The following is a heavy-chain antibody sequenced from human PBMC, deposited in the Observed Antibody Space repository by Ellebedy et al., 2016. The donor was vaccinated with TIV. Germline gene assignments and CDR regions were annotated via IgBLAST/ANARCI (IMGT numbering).Heavy chain of an antibody. CDR3: AREMVAPGPDDYYYGMDV. V-gene: IGHV3-7*03. CDR1: GFSFSSYW. J-gene: IGHJ6*02. CDR2: INQAGSDK. Sequence: GESLKISCAASGFSFSSYWMSWVRQAPGKGLEWVANINQAGSDKYYVDSVKGRFTISRDNAKNSLYLQMRSLKAEDTAMYYCAREMVAPGPDDYYYGMDVWGQGTTVTVSS. D-gene: IGHD2-15*01.